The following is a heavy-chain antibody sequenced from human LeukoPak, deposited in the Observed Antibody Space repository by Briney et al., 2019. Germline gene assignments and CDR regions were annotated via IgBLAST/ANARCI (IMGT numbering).Heavy chain of an antibody. CDR2: IAPSVDTT. J-gene: IGHJ4*02. CDR1: GFTFTNYF. V-gene: IGHV1-46*01. Sequence: ASVKVSCKSFGFTFTNYFLHWVRQAPGQGLEWVGRIAPSVDTTNYAQKFRGRVTMTRDTSTSTVYMELSSLRSEDTAIYYCVREESGGYFDYWGQGTLVSVSS. D-gene: IGHD2-8*02. CDR3: VREESGGYFDY.